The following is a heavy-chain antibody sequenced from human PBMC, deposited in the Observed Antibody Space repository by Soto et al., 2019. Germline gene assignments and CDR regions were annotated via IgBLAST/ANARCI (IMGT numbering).Heavy chain of an antibody. V-gene: IGHV3-23*01. Sequence: ASGFKFSNYAMSWVRQAPGKGLEWVSLISATGGGTYYADSVKGRFTISRDNSHNTLYLQVHSLTAEDTAVYYCAKDRRAGGNSAFYFDFWGQGAQVTVFS. CDR2: ISATGGGT. CDR1: GFKFSNYA. J-gene: IGHJ4*02. D-gene: IGHD3-16*01. CDR3: AKDRRAGGNSAFYFDF.